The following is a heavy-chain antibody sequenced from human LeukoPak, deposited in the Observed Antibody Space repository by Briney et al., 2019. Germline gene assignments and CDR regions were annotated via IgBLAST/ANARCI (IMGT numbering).Heavy chain of an antibody. CDR2: TWYDGSNK. Sequence: GRSLRLSCAASGFTFSSYGMHWVRQAPGRGLEWVAFTWYDGSNKYYADSVKGRFTISRDNAKNSLYLQINSLRAEDTAVYYCARSSYSSSSSVWGQGTMVTVSS. J-gene: IGHJ3*01. D-gene: IGHD6-6*01. CDR3: ARSSYSSSSSV. V-gene: IGHV3-33*01. CDR1: GFTFSSYG.